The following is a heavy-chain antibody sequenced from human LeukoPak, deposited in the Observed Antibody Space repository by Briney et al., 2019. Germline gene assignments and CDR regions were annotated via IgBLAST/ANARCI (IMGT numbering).Heavy chain of an antibody. Sequence: PGRSLRLSCAASGFTFSSSAMHWVRQAPGKGLEWVAVIWYDGSNKYYADSVKGRFTISRDNSKNTLYLQMNSLRAEDTAVYYCAREITMVRGVTRGFDPWGQGTLVTVSS. D-gene: IGHD3-10*01. CDR3: AREITMVRGVTRGFDP. CDR2: IWYDGSNK. V-gene: IGHV3-33*01. J-gene: IGHJ5*02. CDR1: GFTFSSSA.